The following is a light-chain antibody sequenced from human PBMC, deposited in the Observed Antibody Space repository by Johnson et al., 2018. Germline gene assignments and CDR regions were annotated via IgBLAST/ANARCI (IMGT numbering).Light chain of an antibody. Sequence: QSVLTQPPSVSAAPGQKVTISCSGSSSNIGNNYVSWYQQLPGTAPKLLIYENNKRPSGIPDRFSGSKSGTSATLGITGLQTGEEADYYCGTWGSSLSAGKVFGTGTKGTVL. CDR2: ENN. V-gene: IGLV1-51*02. CDR1: SSNIGNNY. J-gene: IGLJ1*01. CDR3: GTWGSSLSAGKV.